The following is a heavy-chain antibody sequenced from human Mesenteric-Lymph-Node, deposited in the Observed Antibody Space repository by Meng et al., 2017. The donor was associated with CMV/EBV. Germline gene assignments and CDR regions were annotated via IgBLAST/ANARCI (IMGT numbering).Heavy chain of an antibody. V-gene: IGHV3-30-3*01. CDR1: GFTFSSYA. CDR2: ISYDGSNK. J-gene: IGHJ3*02. Sequence: GGSLRLSCAASGFTFSSYAMHWVRQAPGKGLEWVAVISYDGSNKHYTDSVKGRFTISRDNAKNTVHLQMNSLRAEATAVYYCARSSGSYSFNAFDIWGQGAMVTVSS. CDR3: ARSSGSYSFNAFDI. D-gene: IGHD1-26*01.